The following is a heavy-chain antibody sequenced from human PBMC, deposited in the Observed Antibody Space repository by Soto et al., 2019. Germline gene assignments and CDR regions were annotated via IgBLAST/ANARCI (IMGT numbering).Heavy chain of an antibody. V-gene: IGHV6-1*01. D-gene: IGHD6-25*01. Sequence: PSQTLSLTCAISGDSVSSNSAAWNWIRQSPSRGLEWLGRTYYRSKWYHDYAVSVKSRITINPDTSKNQFSLQLNSVTPEDTALNYWERGPSSDGYYFDYWGQGTLVTVSS. CDR2: TYYRSKWYH. CDR1: GDSVSSNSAA. J-gene: IGHJ4*02. CDR3: ERGPSSDGYYFDY.